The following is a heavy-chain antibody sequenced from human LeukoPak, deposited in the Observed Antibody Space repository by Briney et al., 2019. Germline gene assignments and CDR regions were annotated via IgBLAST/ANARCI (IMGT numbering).Heavy chain of an antibody. CDR2: IYYSGST. J-gene: IGHJ4*02. CDR3: ARMDTAMATYYFDY. D-gene: IGHD5-18*01. V-gene: IGHV4-59*01. Sequence: SETLSLTCTVSGGSISSYYWSWIRQPPGKGLEWIGYIYYSGSTNYNPSLKSRVTISVDTSKNQFSLKLSSVTAADTAVYYCARMDTAMATYYFDYRGQGTLVTVSS. CDR1: GGSISSYY.